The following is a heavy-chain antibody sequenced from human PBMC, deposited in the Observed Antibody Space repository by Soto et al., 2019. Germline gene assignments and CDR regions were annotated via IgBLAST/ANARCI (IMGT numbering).Heavy chain of an antibody. J-gene: IGHJ4*01. CDR3: ASIWFGDFDY. CDR2: IYHSGST. Sequence: SETLSLTCAVSGGSISRGWYSWGWIRQPPGKGLEWIGYIYHSGSTYYNPSLKSRVTISVDTSKNQISLKLDSVTAADTAVYYCASIWFGDFDYWGHGTLVTVSS. V-gene: IGHV4-30-2*05. CDR1: GGSISRGWYS. D-gene: IGHD3-10*01.